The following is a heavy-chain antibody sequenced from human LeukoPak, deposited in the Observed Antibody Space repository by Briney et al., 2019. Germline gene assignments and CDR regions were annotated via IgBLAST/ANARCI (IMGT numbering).Heavy chain of an antibody. D-gene: IGHD4-23*01. CDR2: IYYSGST. Sequence: PSETLSLTCTVSGGSIGIYYWSWIRQPPGKGLEWIGYIYYSGSTNYNPSLKSRVTISVDTSKNQFSLNLNSVTAADTAVYSCARHDRWPYLIDYWGQGTLVTVSS. CDR3: ARHDRWPYLIDY. V-gene: IGHV4-59*08. J-gene: IGHJ4*02. CDR1: GGSIGIYY.